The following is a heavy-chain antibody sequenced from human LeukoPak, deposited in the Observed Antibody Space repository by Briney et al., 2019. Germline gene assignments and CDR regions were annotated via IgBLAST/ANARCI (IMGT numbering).Heavy chain of an antibody. CDR3: ARWYCSSTSCYTYYYYYYGMDV. Sequence: SETLSLTCTVSGGSISHYFWSWIRQPAGKGLEWIGRISNSGRSSYNPSLRSRVTMSIDTSKNQFSLKLSSVTAADTAVYYCARWYCSSTSCYTYYYYYYGMDVWGQGTTVTVSS. D-gene: IGHD2-2*01. V-gene: IGHV4-4*07. J-gene: IGHJ6*02. CDR1: GGSISHYF. CDR2: ISNSGRS.